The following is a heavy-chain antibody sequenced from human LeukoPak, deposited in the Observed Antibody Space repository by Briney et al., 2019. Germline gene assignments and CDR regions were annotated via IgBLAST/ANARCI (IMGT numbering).Heavy chain of an antibody. D-gene: IGHD5-18*01. CDR3: ARAGGYSYGHTVPLDY. V-gene: IGHV4-59*01. Sequence: SETLSLTCTVSGGSISSYYWSWIRQPPGKGLEWIGYIYYSGSTNYNPSLKSRVTISVDTSKNQFSLKLSSVTAADTAVYYCARAGGYSYGHTVPLDYWGQGTLVTVSS. J-gene: IGHJ4*02. CDR1: GGSISSYY. CDR2: IYYSGST.